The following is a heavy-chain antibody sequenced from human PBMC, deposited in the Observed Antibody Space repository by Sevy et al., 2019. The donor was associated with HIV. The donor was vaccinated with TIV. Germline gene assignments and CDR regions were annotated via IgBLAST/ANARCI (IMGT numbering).Heavy chain of an antibody. D-gene: IGHD3-9*01. CDR2: MNPKTGNS. CDR1: GYTFTGYY. V-gene: IGHV1-2*06. CDR3: ARGDIRPFDWTTVGAFDF. J-gene: IGHJ3*01. Sequence: ASVKVSCKASGYTFTGYYIHWVRQAPGQGLEWMGRMNPKTGNSDQMRKFQDRVTMTADRSISTAYMELSSLTSDDAAVYFCARGDIRPFDWTTVGAFDFWGQGTVVTVSS.